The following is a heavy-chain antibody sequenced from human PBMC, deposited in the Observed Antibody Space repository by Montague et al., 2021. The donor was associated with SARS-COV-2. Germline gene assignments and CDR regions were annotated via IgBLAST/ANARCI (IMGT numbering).Heavy chain of an antibody. V-gene: IGHV6-1*01. CDR1: GDSVSRNSAT. D-gene: IGHD6-13*01. J-gene: IGHJ4*02. CDR3: VRGIEAAGSYDY. CDR2: TYYRSMWKS. Sequence: CAISGDSVSRNSATWDWHRPSPSRGLQWLGRTYYRSMWKSDYARSVKSRIAVNPDTSKNQFSLQLSSVTPEDTALYYCVRGIEAAGSYDYWGQGTLVTVSS.